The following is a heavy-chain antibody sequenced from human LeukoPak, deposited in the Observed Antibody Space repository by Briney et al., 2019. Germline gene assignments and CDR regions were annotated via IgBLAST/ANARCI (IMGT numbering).Heavy chain of an antibody. V-gene: IGHV3-23*01. D-gene: IGHD4-17*01. Sequence: GGSLRLSCAASGFTFSNYAMAWVRQAPGKGLEWVSSITSSGNTYYADSVKGRLTISRDNSKNTVYLQMASLRAEDTAVYYCAKGDYGDCYWGQGTLVTVSS. J-gene: IGHJ4*02. CDR1: GFTFSNYA. CDR3: AKGDYGDCY. CDR2: ITSSGNT.